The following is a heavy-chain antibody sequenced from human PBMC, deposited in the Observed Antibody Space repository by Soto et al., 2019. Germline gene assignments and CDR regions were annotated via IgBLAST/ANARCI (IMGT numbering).Heavy chain of an antibody. CDR1: GYTFTSYY. V-gene: IGHV1-46*03. CDR3: ARDRGAAAPHI. CDR2: INPSGGST. J-gene: IGHJ3*02. Sequence: QVQLVQSGAEVKKPGASGKISCKASGYTFTSYYMHWVRQAPGQGLEWMGIINPSGGSTSYAQKFQGRVTMTRDTSTSTVYMELSSLRSEDTAVYYCARDRGAAAPHIWGQGTMVTVSS. D-gene: IGHD6-13*01.